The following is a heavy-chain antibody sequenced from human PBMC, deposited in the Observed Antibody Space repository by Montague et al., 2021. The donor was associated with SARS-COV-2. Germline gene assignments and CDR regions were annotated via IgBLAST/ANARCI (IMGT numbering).Heavy chain of an antibody. Sequence: SETLSLTCSVSGGSISTSNYYWGWIRQPPGKGLEWIGSVYYSESTYYXPPLKSRVTVSVDTSKNQFSLKISSVTAADTAVYFCAGQSASSPFDHWGQGTLVTVSS. CDR2: VYYSEST. D-gene: IGHD6-13*01. J-gene: IGHJ4*02. V-gene: IGHV4-39*01. CDR3: AGQSASSPFDH. CDR1: GGSISTSNYY.